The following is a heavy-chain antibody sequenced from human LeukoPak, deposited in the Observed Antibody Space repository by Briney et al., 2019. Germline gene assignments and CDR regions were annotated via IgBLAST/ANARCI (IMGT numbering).Heavy chain of an antibody. J-gene: IGHJ6*02. CDR2: IKEDGSEK. V-gene: IGHV3-7*01. Sequence: GRSLRLSCTASGFTFSSYWMSWVRQAPGKGLEWVANIKEDGSEKYYVDSVKGRFTISRDNAKNSLYLQMNSLRAEDTAVYYCARDFIVGATNYYYGMDVWGQGTTVTVSS. CDR1: GFTFSSYW. CDR3: ARDFIVGATNYYYGMDV. D-gene: IGHD1-26*01.